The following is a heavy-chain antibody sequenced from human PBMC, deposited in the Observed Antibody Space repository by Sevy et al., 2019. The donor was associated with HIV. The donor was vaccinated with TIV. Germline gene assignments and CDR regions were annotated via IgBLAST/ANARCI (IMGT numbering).Heavy chain of an antibody. Sequence: ASVKVSCKASGYTFTNYDINWVRQGTGQGLEWMGWMNPNSGNTSYAQKFQGRVTMTRNTSISTAYMELSSLRSEDTAVYYCTRGSYDNNWFDPWGQGTLVTVSS. CDR2: MNPNSGNT. D-gene: IGHD5-12*01. CDR3: TRGSYDNNWFDP. CDR1: GYTFTNYD. J-gene: IGHJ5*02. V-gene: IGHV1-8*01.